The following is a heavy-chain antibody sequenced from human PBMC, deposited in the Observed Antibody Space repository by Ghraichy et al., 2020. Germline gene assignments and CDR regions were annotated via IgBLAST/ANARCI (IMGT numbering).Heavy chain of an antibody. CDR1: GFIVSSNY. D-gene: IGHD1/OR15-1a*01. V-gene: IGHV3-53*01. CDR2: IDSSGDP. CDR3: TKVGREVVTGTIFFDS. J-gene: IGHJ4*02. Sequence: GESLNISCVASGFIVSSNYMTWVRQPPGQGLEWVSFIDSSGDPSYGYSVKGRFTLSRDISKNTLYLQMNSLRAEDTAMYYCTKVGREVVTGTIFFDSWGQGTLVTVSS.